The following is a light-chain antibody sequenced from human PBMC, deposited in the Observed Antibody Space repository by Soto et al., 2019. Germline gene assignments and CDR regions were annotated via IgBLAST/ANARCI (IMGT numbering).Light chain of an antibody. CDR3: QQRINWPLT. J-gene: IGKJ4*01. CDR1: QSVSSY. CDR2: DAS. V-gene: IGKV3-11*01. Sequence: EIVLTQSPATLSLSPGERATLSCRASQSVSSYLAWYQQKPGQAPRLLISDASNRATGIPARFSGSGSGTDFTLTISSLEPEDFAVYYCQQRINWPLTFGGGTKVESK.